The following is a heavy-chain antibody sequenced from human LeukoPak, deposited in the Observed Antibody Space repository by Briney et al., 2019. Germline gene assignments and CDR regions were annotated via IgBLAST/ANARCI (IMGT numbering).Heavy chain of an antibody. D-gene: IGHD3-22*01. Sequence: SETLSLTCNVSGTSIKTYYWSWIRQPPGKGLEWIGYIFDRGTTNYNPSLESRVTISAETSKNQVSLKVKSVTAADTAVYYCARGLYYYDSSGYQSQGNFDYWGQGTLVTVSS. CDR2: IFDRGTT. CDR3: ARGLYYYDSSGYQSQGNFDY. V-gene: IGHV4-59*01. J-gene: IGHJ4*02. CDR1: GTSIKTYY.